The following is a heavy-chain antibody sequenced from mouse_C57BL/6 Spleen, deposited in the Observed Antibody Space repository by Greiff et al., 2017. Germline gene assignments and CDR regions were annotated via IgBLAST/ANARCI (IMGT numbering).Heavy chain of an antibody. CDR1: GYTFTSYW. D-gene: IGHD2-4*01. Sequence: VQLQQPGAELVRPGSSVKLSCKASGYTFTSYWMHWVKQRPIQSLEWIGNIDPSDSETHYNQKFKDKATLTVDKSSSTAYMQLSSLTSEDSAVYYCARSEDYYWYFDVWGTGTTVTVSS. V-gene: IGHV1-52*01. J-gene: IGHJ1*03. CDR2: IDPSDSET. CDR3: ARSEDYYWYFDV.